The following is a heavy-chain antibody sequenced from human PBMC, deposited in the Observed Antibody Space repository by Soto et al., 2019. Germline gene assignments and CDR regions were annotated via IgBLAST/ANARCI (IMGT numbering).Heavy chain of an antibody. Sequence: QVQLRESGPGLVRPSQTLSLTCTVSGGSISSGSYSWSWIRQHPGKRLEWIGYIYYSGSTYNNPSLKSRVTISLDTSKNQFSLNLSSVTAADTAVYYCAREGGDGVDYWGQGTLVTVSS. V-gene: IGHV4-31*03. D-gene: IGHD3-16*01. CDR2: IYYSGST. J-gene: IGHJ4*02. CDR1: GGSISSGSYS. CDR3: AREGGDGVDY.